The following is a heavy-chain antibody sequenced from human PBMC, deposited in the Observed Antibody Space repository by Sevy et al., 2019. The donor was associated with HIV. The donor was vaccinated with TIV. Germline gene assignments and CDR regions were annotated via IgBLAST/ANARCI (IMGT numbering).Heavy chain of an antibody. J-gene: IGHJ4*02. D-gene: IGHD1-20*01. Sequence: SETQSLTCTVSGGSISSSSYYWGWIRQPPGKGLEWIGSIYYSGSTYYNPSLKSRVTISVDTSKNQFSLKLSSVTAADTAVYYCARRITGSYFDYWGQGTLVTVSS. CDR1: GGSISSSSYY. CDR2: IYYSGST. CDR3: ARRITGSYFDY. V-gene: IGHV4-39*01.